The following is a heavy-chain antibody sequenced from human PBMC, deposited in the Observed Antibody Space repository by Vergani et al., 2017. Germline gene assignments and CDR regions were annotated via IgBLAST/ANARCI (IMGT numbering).Heavy chain of an antibody. Sequence: VQLVQSGAEVKKPGSSVKVSCKASGGTFSSYAMSWVRQAPGKGLEWVSAISGSGGSTYYADSVKGRFTISRDNSKNTLYLQMNSLRAEDTAVYYCAKDKWGQATMIVVVPDYWGQGTLVTVSS. V-gene: IGHV3-23*04. J-gene: IGHJ4*02. CDR3: AKDKWGQATMIVVVPDY. CDR1: GGTFSSYA. CDR2: ISGSGGST. D-gene: IGHD3-22*01.